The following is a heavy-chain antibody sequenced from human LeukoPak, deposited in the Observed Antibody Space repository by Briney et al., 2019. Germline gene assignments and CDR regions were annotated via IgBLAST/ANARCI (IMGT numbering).Heavy chain of an antibody. J-gene: IGHJ4*02. D-gene: IGHD3-22*01. CDR1: GGSISSDNYY. V-gene: IGHV4-61*02. Sequence: PSETLSLTCTVSGGSISSDNYYWSWIRQPAGKGLEWIGRIYTSGSTNYNPSLKSRVTISVDTSKNQFSLKLSSVTAADTAVYYCARRVSYYDSSGYSFDYWGQGTLVTVSS. CDR3: ARRVSYYDSSGYSFDY. CDR2: IYTSGST.